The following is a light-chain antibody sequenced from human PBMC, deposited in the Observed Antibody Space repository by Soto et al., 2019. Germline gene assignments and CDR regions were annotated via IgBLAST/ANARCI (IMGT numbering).Light chain of an antibody. CDR3: QSLGTGIQV. Sequence: QSVLIQSPSVSASLGASVKLTCTLSSGHSTYAIAWHQQQPEKGPRFLMKINSDGSHSKGDGFFDRFSGSSSGAERHLTISSLQSEDEADYYCQSLGTGIQVFGGGTKLTVL. CDR1: SGHSTYA. V-gene: IGLV4-69*01. J-gene: IGLJ3*02. CDR2: INSDGSH.